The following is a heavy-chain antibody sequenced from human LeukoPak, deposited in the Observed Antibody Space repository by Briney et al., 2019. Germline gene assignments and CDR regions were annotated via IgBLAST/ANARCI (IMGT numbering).Heavy chain of an antibody. Sequence: ASVKVSCKASGYTFINYAIHWVRQAPGQRLEWMGWINAYNGDTEYSQKFQGRVTITRDTSANTAYMELSTLRSEDTAVYYCARGSSSDWPLEYWGRGIPVTVSS. CDR3: ARGSSSDWPLEY. V-gene: IGHV1-3*01. D-gene: IGHD6-19*01. CDR2: INAYNGDT. CDR1: GYTFINYA. J-gene: IGHJ4*02.